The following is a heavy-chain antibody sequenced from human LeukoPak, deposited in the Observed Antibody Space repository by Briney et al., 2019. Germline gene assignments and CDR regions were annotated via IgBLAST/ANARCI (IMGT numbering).Heavy chain of an antibody. D-gene: IGHD3-10*01. CDR2: INHSGST. CDR1: GYSISSGYY. Sequence: SETLSLTCTVSGYSISSGYYWSWIRQPPGKGLEWIGEINHSGSTNYNPSLKSRVTISVDTSKNQFSLKLSSVTAADTAVYYCARHLITMVRGVTYFDYWGQGTLVTVSS. V-gene: IGHV4-38-2*02. J-gene: IGHJ4*02. CDR3: ARHLITMVRGVTYFDY.